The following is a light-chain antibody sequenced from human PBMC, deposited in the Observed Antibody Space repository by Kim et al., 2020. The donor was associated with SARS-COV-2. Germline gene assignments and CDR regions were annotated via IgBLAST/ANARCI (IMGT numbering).Light chain of an antibody. Sequence: VKLTGTLSSGHSSYAIAWHQQQPEKGPRYLMKLNSDGSHSKGDGIPDRFSGSSSGAERYLTISSLQSEDEADYYCQTWGTGIPWVFGGGTQLTVL. CDR2: LNSDGSH. J-gene: IGLJ3*02. V-gene: IGLV4-69*01. CDR1: SGHSSYA. CDR3: QTWGTGIPWV.